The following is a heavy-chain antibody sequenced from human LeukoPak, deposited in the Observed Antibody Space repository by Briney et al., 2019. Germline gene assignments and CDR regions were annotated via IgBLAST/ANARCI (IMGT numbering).Heavy chain of an antibody. CDR2: ISGSGGST. CDR3: AKDLEQLVRGYFDY. Sequence: PGGSLRLSCAASGFTFSSYAMSWVRQAPGKGLEWVSAISGSGGSTYYADSVKGRFTISRDNPKNTLYLQMNSLRAEDTAVYYCAKDLEQLVRGYFDYWGQGTLVTVSS. J-gene: IGHJ4*02. V-gene: IGHV3-23*01. CDR1: GFTFSSYA. D-gene: IGHD6-6*01.